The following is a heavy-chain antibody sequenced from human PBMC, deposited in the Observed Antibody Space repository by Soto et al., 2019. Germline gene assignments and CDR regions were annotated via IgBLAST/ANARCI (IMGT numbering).Heavy chain of an antibody. Sequence: EVQLVESGGGLVKPGGSLRLSCAASGFTFSSYSMNWVRQAPGKGLEWVSSISSSSSYIYYADSVKGRFTISRDNAKNSLSLQMNSLRAEDTAVYYCAGSSSGGPDAFDIWGQGTMVTVSS. V-gene: IGHV3-21*01. CDR1: GFTFSSYS. CDR3: AGSSSGGPDAFDI. J-gene: IGHJ3*02. D-gene: IGHD6-6*01. CDR2: ISSSSSYI.